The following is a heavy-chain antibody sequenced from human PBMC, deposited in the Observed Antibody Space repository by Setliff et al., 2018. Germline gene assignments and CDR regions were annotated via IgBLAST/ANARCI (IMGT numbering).Heavy chain of an antibody. CDR2: VYYSGAA. Sequence: PSETLSLTCSVSGGSITSDYWSWIRQAPGKGLEWIGHVYYSGAANYNPSLKSRVTISVDTSKKQLSLRVTSVTAADTAVYYCATCRYQVPYNYWGQGTLVTVSS. V-gene: IGHV4-59*08. CDR1: GGSITSDY. D-gene: IGHD2-2*01. CDR3: ATCRYQVPYNY. J-gene: IGHJ4*02.